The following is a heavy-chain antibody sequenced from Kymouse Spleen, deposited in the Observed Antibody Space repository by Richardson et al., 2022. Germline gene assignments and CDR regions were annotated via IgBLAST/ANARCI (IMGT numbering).Heavy chain of an antibody. J-gene: IGHJ6*02. V-gene: IGHV3-30*18. CDR3: AKDEGTTGTTGYYYYGMDV. CDR1: GFTFSSYG. D-gene: IGHD1-1*01. CDR2: ISYDGSNK. Sequence: QVQLVESGGGVVQPGRSLRLSCAASGFTFSSYGMHWVRQAPGKGLEWVAVISYDGSNKYYADSVKGRFTISRDNSKNTLYLQMNSLRAEDTAVYYCAKDEGTTGTTGYYYYGMDVWGQGTTVTVSS.